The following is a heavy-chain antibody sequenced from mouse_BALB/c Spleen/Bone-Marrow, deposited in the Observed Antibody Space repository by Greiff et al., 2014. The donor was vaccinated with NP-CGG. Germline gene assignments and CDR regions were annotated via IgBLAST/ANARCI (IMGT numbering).Heavy chain of an antibody. V-gene: IGHV1S41*01. CDR2: IAPGSGST. Sequence: DLVKPGASAKLSCKTSGYTFTNYWINWIKQRPGQGLEWLGRIAPGSGSTYYNEMFKVKAPLTVDTSSSTAYIQLSSLSSEDSAVYFCARERYGYDGWYFDVSGAGTTVTVSS. D-gene: IGHD2-2*01. J-gene: IGHJ1*01. CDR1: GYTFTNYW. CDR3: ARERYGYDGWYFDV.